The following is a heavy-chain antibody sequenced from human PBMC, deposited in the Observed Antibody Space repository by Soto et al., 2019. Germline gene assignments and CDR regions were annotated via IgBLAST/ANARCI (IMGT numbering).Heavy chain of an antibody. CDR2: ISSSSSYI. CDR3: ARGQTNYDFWSGYYEDYFDY. Sequence: GGSLRLSCAASGFTFSSYSMNWVRQAPGKGLEWVSSISSSSSYIYYADSVKGRFTISRDNAKNSLYLQMNSLRAEDTAVYYCARGQTNYDFWSGYYEDYFDYWGQGTLVPVSS. D-gene: IGHD3-3*01. CDR1: GFTFSSYS. V-gene: IGHV3-21*01. J-gene: IGHJ4*02.